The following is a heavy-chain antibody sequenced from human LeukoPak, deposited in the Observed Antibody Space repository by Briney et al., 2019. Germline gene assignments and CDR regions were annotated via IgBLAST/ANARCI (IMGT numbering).Heavy chain of an antibody. Sequence: SGGSLRLSCAASGFTFSSYAMHWVRQAPGKGLEWVAVISYDGSNKYYADSVKGRFTIPRDNSKNTLYLQMNSLRAEDTAVYYCARGSGRSDYWGQGTLVTVPS. CDR3: ARGSGRSDY. D-gene: IGHD1-26*01. V-gene: IGHV3-30*04. CDR2: ISYDGSNK. CDR1: GFTFSSYA. J-gene: IGHJ4*02.